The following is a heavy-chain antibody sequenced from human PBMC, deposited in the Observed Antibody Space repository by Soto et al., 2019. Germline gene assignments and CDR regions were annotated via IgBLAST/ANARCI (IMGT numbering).Heavy chain of an antibody. D-gene: IGHD5-18*01. CDR3: ARDRGYTYGFDF. V-gene: IGHV3-21*01. J-gene: IGHJ4*02. CDR2: ISGTSDYI. Sequence: GGSLRLSCAASGFTFSISSMNWVRQAPGKGLEWVSSISGTSDYIYYADSVKGRFTISRDNAKNSLYLQMNSLRDEDTAVYYCARDRGYTYGFDFWGQGALVTVSS. CDR1: GFTFSISS.